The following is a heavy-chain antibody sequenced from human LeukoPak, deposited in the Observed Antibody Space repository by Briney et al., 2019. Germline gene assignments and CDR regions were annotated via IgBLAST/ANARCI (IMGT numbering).Heavy chain of an antibody. CDR3: ARETPTGTTGHDAFDI. CDR2: ISSSSSYI. D-gene: IGHD1-7*01. Sequence: GGSLRLSCAASGFTFSSYSMNWVRQAPGKGLEWVSSISSSSSYIYYADSVKGRFTISRDNAKNSLYLQMNSLRAEDTAVYYCARETPTGTTGHDAFDIWGQGTMVTVSS. CDR1: GFTFSSYS. V-gene: IGHV3-21*01. J-gene: IGHJ3*02.